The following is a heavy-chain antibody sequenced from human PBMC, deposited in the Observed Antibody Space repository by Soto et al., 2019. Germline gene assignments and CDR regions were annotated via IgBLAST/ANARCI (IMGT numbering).Heavy chain of an antibody. J-gene: IGHJ1*01. D-gene: IGHD3-10*01. CDR2: TTDTDGDR. CDR3: ARGSRDSYPGSRIFGL. Sequence: GGSLRLSCAASGFTFSSYSMNWVRQAPGKGLEWVSTTTDTDGDRKYADSVRGRFTISRDNSKNTLYLQMSSLRAEDSAVYFCARGSRDSYPGSRIFGLWGRGTRVTVSS. V-gene: IGHV3-23*01. CDR1: GFTFSSYS.